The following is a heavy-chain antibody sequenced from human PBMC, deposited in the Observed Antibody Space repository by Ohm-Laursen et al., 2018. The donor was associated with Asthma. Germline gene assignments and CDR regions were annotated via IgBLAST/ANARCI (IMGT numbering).Heavy chain of an antibody. Sequence: SQTLSLTCTVSGDSINSGNNYWSWIRQHPRKGLEWIGYIYYSGLTYSNPSLRSRVIISVDTSKNQFSLNLTSVTAADTAVYYCARGAFYYESTGYYFFDHWGQGALVTVSS. CDR2: IYYSGLT. D-gene: IGHD3-22*01. CDR1: GDSINSGNNY. CDR3: ARGAFYYESTGYYFFDH. J-gene: IGHJ4*02. V-gene: IGHV4-31*03.